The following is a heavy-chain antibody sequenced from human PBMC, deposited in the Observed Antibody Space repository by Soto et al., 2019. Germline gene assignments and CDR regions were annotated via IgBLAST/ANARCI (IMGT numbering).Heavy chain of an antibody. CDR3: ARGGYCTNGVGPPLNIVTDWFDP. Sequence: ASVKVSCKASGYTFTDYFIHWVRQAPGQGLEWIGWINPYSGGADLSQKFQGRVTMTRDTYISTAYMEVSSLRSDDTAVYYCARGGYCTNGVGPPLNIVTDWFDPWGQGTLVTVSS. CDR2: INPYSGGA. V-gene: IGHV1-2*02. J-gene: IGHJ5*02. D-gene: IGHD2-8*01. CDR1: GYTFTDYF.